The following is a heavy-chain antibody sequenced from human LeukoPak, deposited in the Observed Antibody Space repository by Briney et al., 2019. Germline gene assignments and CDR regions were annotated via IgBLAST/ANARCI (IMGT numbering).Heavy chain of an antibody. CDR2: ISAGNGNT. V-gene: IGHV1-3*01. D-gene: IGHD5/OR15-5a*01. J-gene: IGHJ3*02. CDR3: ARGGYSVYDSESPDHAFDI. Sequence: ASVKVSCKATGYTFTGYAIHWLRQAPGQRLEWMGWISAGNGNTKYSQNFQGRVTFISNTSATTAFMELSSLRSEDAAVYYCARGGYSVYDSESPDHAFDIWGQGTMVTVSS. CDR1: GYTFTGYA.